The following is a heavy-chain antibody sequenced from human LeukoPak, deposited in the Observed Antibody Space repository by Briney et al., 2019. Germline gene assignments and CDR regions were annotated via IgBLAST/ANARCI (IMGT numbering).Heavy chain of an antibody. CDR2: ISGSGGST. V-gene: IGHV3-23*01. J-gene: IGHJ3*02. CDR1: GFTFSSYA. CDR3: AKDVIATGTSALDI. D-gene: IGHD2-21*01. Sequence: GGSLRLSCAASGFTFSSYAMSWVRQAPGKGLEWVSAISGSGGSTYYADSVKGRFTISRDNSKNTLYLHMNSVRAEDTAVYYCAKDVIATGTSALDIWGQGTMVTLSS.